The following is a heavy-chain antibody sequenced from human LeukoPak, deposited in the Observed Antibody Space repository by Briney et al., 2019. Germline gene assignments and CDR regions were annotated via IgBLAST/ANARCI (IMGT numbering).Heavy chain of an antibody. Sequence: SETLSLTCTVSGGSISSYYWSWIRQPPGKGLEWIGYIYYSGSTNYNPSLKSRVTISVDTSKNQFSLKLSSVTAADTAVYYCARVPAGTYFDYWGREPWSPSPQ. J-gene: IGHJ4*02. CDR2: IYYSGST. D-gene: IGHD6-13*01. CDR3: ARVPAGTYFDY. V-gene: IGHV4-59*01. CDR1: GGSISSYY.